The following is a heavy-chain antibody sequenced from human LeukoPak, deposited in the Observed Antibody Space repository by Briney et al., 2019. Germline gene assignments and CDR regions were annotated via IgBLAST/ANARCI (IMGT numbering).Heavy chain of an antibody. D-gene: IGHD3-3*01. V-gene: IGHV3-21*01. Sequence: GGSLRLSCAASGSTFSSYSMNWVRQAPGKGLEWVSSISSSSSYIYYADPVKGRFTISRDNAKNSLYLQMNSLRAEDTAVYYCARGPYYDFWSGYYTEPPGYWGQGTLVTVSS. CDR3: ARGPYYDFWSGYYTEPPGY. CDR2: ISSSSSYI. CDR1: GSTFSSYS. J-gene: IGHJ4*02.